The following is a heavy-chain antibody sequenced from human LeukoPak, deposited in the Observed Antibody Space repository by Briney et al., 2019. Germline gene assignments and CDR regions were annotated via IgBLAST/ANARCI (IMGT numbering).Heavy chain of an antibody. CDR2: ISRSSTDT. CDR1: GFTFTDFY. J-gene: IGHJ4*02. Sequence: GGSLRLSCAASGFTFTDFYMSWIRQAPGKGLEWLSDISRSSTDTNYADSVKGRFTISRDNAKNSLFLQLNSLRAEDTAVYYCAKDGSGSYSRFDYWGQGTLVTVSS. CDR3: AKDGSGSYSRFDY. D-gene: IGHD3-10*01. V-gene: IGHV3-11*06.